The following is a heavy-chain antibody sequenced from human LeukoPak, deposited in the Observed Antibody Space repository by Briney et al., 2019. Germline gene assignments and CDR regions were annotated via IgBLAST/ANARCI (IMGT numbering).Heavy chain of an antibody. CDR3: AKKSLAVAGYEAFDI. Sequence: GGSLRLSCAASGFTFSSYVMHWVRQAPGKGLEWVAVIRYDGSNKYYADSVKGRFTISRDNSKNTLYLQLNSLRAEDTAVYYCAKKSLAVAGYEAFDIWGQGTMVTVSS. J-gene: IGHJ3*02. CDR2: IRYDGSNK. CDR1: GFTFSSYV. D-gene: IGHD6-19*01. V-gene: IGHV3-30*02.